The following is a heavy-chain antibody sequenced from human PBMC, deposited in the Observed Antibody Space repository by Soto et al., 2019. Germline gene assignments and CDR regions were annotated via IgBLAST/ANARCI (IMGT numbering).Heavy chain of an antibody. J-gene: IGHJ6*02. Sequence: ASVKVSCKASGYTFIIYAIHWLRQAPGQRPEWMGWINVGDGRTEYSQRFQGRVTITRDTSATTAYMELSSLGSEDTAVYYCARDRYLEWYYYGMDVWGQGTTVTVSS. V-gene: IGHV1-3*01. D-gene: IGHD3-3*01. CDR2: INVGDGRT. CDR3: ARDRYLEWYYYGMDV. CDR1: GYTFIIYA.